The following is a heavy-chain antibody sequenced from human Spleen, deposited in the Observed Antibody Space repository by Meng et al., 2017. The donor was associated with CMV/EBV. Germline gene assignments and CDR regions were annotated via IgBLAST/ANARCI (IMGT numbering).Heavy chain of an antibody. CDR3: ARGRGYNWNYVY. CDR2: ISPSGGRT. CDR1: GYTFTNYY. D-gene: IGHD1-7*01. V-gene: IGHV1-46*01. Sequence: ASVKVSCKASGYTFTNYYIYWVRQAPGQGLEWMGIISPSGGRTNYAQKFQGRVTMTRNTSISTAYMELSSLRSEDTAVYYCARGRGYNWNYVYWGQGTLVTVSS. J-gene: IGHJ4*02.